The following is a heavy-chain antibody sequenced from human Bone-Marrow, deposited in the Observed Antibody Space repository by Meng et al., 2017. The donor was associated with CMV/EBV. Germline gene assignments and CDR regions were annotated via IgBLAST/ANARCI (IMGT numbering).Heavy chain of an antibody. CDR3: AREGIVVVPAAPLNDAFDI. Sequence: SVKVSCKASGGTFSSYAISWVRQAPGQGLEWMGGIIPIFGTANYAQKFQGRVTITTDESTSTAYMELSSLRSEDTAVYYCAREGIVVVPAAPLNDAFDIWGQGTRVTVSS. CDR2: IIPIFGTA. J-gene: IGHJ3*02. CDR1: GGTFSSYA. D-gene: IGHD2-2*01. V-gene: IGHV1-69*05.